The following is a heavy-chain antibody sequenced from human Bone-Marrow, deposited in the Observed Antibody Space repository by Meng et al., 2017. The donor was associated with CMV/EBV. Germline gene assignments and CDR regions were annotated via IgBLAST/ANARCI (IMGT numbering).Heavy chain of an antibody. CDR2: IPYDGSNQ. Sequence: GESLKISCAASGFNFSAYGMHWVRQVPGKGLEWVAFIPYDGSNQYYADSVKGRFSISRDNSKNNLFLQMNSLGAEDTAVYYCARGLTPSWGYYYGMDVWGQGTTVTVSS. CDR3: ARGLTPSWGYYYGMDV. J-gene: IGHJ6*02. D-gene: IGHD2-2*01. V-gene: IGHV3-30*02. CDR1: GFNFSAYG.